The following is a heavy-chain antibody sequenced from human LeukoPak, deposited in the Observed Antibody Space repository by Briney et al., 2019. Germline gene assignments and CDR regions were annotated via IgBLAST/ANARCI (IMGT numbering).Heavy chain of an antibody. J-gene: IGHJ5*02. D-gene: IGHD1-1*01. CDR3: AREARYGNWFDP. CDR1: GGSISSSSYY. Sequence: PSETLSLTCTVSGGSISSSSYYWGWIRQPPGKGLEWIGSIYYSGSTYYNPSLKSRVTISVDTSKNQFSLKLSSVTAADTAVYYCAREARYGNWFDPWGQGTLVTVSS. V-gene: IGHV4-39*07. CDR2: IYYSGST.